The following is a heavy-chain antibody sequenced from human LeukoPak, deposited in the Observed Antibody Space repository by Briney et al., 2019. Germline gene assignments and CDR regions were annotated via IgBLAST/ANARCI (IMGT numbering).Heavy chain of an antibody. CDR1: GGSINTYF. Sequence: SETLSLTCTVSGGSINTYFWSWTRQPPGKGLEWIEYIYYSGSTNYNPSLKSRVTISVDTSKNQFSLKLSSVTAADTAVYYCARGVTGGWYGDFQHWGQGTLVTVSS. CDR3: ARGVTGGWYGDFQH. J-gene: IGHJ1*01. V-gene: IGHV4-59*01. CDR2: IYYSGST. D-gene: IGHD6-19*01.